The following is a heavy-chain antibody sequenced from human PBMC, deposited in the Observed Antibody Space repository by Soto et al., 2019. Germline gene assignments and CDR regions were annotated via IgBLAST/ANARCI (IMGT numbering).Heavy chain of an antibody. CDR3: ARDFEY. Sequence: EVQLVESGGGLVQPGGSLRLSCEDSGFTFCTFWMHWVRQAPGKGLVWVSRINSDGSSTNYADSVKGRVTISRDNAKNMLYLQMNSLRAEDTAVYYCARDFEYWGQGTLVTVSS. V-gene: IGHV3-74*01. CDR1: GFTFCTFW. CDR2: INSDGSST. J-gene: IGHJ4*02.